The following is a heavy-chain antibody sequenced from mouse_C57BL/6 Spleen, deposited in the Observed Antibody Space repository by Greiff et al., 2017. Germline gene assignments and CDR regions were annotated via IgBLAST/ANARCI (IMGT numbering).Heavy chain of an antibody. J-gene: IGHJ1*03. CDR1: GYTFTSYW. CDR2: IDPSDSYT. D-gene: IGHD1-1*01. CDR3: ATTDWYFDV. Sequence: QVHVKQPGAELVMPGASVKLSCKASGYTFTSYWMHWVKQRPGQGLEWIGEIDPSDSYTNYNQKFKGKSTLTVDKSSSTAYMQLSSLTSEDSAVYYCATTDWYFDVWGTGTTVTVSS. V-gene: IGHV1-69*01.